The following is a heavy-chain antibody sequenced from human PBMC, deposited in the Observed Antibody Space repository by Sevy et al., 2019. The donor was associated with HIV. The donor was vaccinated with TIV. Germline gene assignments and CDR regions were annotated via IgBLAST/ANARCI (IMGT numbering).Heavy chain of an antibody. V-gene: IGHV3-21*01. D-gene: IGHD2-2*01. CDR2: ISSSSSYI. CDR1: GFTFSSYS. J-gene: IGHJ4*02. CDR3: ARDQSGVPAAKGLFDY. Sequence: GGSLRLSCAASGFTFSSYSMNWVRQAPGKGLEWVSSISSSSSYIYYADSVKGRFTISRDNAKNSLYLQMNSLRAEDTAVYYCARDQSGVPAAKGLFDYWGQGTLVTVSS.